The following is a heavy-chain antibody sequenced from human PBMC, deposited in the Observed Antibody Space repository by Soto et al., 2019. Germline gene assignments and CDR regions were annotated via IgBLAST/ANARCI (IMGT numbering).Heavy chain of an antibody. CDR2: ISYDGSNK. CDR3: AKAALNYFDY. J-gene: IGHJ4*02. Sequence: PGGSLRLSCAASGFTFSSYGMHWVRQAPGKGLEWVAVISYDGSNKYYADSVKGRFTISRDNSKNTLYLQMNSLRVEDTAVYYCAKAALNYFDYWGQGTLVTVSS. CDR1: GFTFSSYG. V-gene: IGHV3-30*18.